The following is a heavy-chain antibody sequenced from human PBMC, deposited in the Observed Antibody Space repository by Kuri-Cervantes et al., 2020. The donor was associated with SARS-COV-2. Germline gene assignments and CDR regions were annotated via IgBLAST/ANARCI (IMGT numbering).Heavy chain of an antibody. CDR2: INHSGST. Sequence: SETLSLTCTVSGGTINNSDYYWSWIRQPPGKGLEWIGEINHSGSTNYNPSLKSRVTISVDTSKNQFSLKLSSVTAADTAVYYCARGFSSSWYIHFDYWGQGTLVTVSS. J-gene: IGHJ4*02. CDR1: GGTINNSDYY. D-gene: IGHD6-13*01. V-gene: IGHV4-34*01. CDR3: ARGFSSSWYIHFDY.